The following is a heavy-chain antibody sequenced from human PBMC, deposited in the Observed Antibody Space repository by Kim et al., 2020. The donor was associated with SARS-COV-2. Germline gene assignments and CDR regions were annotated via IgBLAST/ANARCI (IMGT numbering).Heavy chain of an antibody. J-gene: IGHJ4*02. CDR3: ARGGGYSYGAIDY. V-gene: IGHV4-34*01. Sequence: TPPRTSRVTISVDTSKNQFSLKLSSVTAADTAVYYCARGGGYSYGAIDYWGQGTLVTVSS. D-gene: IGHD5-18*01.